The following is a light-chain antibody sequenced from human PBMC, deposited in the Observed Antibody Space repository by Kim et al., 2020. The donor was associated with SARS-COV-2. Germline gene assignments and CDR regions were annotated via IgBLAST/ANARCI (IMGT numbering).Light chain of an antibody. Sequence: ASVGDRVTITCRASQDIGNDLAWYQRKPGKAPTLLIYAASIFQSGVPSRFSGRGSGTYFTLTISSLQPGDFATYFCLQDYSYPLTFGGGTKVDIK. V-gene: IGKV1-6*01. CDR1: QDIGND. CDR3: LQDYSYPLT. J-gene: IGKJ4*01. CDR2: AAS.